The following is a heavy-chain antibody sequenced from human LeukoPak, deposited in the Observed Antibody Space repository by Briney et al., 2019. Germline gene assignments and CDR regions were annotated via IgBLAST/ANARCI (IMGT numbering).Heavy chain of an antibody. CDR2: IYYSGST. CDR3: ARGPNYVWGSYRYFDY. Sequence: PSETLSLTCTVSGASISSGDYYWSWIRQSPGKGLEWIVYIYYSGSTSYNPSLKSRVTISVDTSKNQFSLKLTSVTAADTAVYYCARGPNYVWGSYRYFDYWGQGTLVTVSS. V-gene: IGHV4-30-4*01. CDR1: GASISSGDYY. J-gene: IGHJ4*02. D-gene: IGHD3-16*02.